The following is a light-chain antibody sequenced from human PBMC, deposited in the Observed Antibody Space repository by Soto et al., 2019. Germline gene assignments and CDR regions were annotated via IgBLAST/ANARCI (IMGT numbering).Light chain of an antibody. CDR1: GSVGSS. CDR3: QQYAEYSS. Sequence: DIHLTQSPSSLSASVGDRDTMTCRASGSVGSSLAWYQKKAGEPPKLLFHGASTAAPDVPLRFSASGSGTEFTLVIESLQAGDFGSFYCQQYAEYSSFGGGTRLEI. V-gene: IGKV1-5*01. CDR2: GAS. J-gene: IGKJ2*03.